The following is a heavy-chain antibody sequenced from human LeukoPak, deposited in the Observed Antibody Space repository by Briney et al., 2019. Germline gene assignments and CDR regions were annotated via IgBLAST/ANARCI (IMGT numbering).Heavy chain of an antibody. CDR2: INHSGST. CDR3: ARRPLGYCSGGSCYKPEVDY. J-gene: IGHJ4*02. Sequence: TSETLSLTCAVYGGSFSGYYWSWIRQPPGKGLEWIGEINHSGSTNYNPSLKSRVTISVDTSKNQFSLKLSSVTAADPAVYYCARRPLGYCSGGSCYKPEVDYWGQGTLVTVSS. CDR1: GGSFSGYY. V-gene: IGHV4-34*01. D-gene: IGHD2-15*01.